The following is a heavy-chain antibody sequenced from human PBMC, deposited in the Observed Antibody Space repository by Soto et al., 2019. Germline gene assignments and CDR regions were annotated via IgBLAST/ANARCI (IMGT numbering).Heavy chain of an antibody. CDR1: GYTFNSYG. V-gene: IGHV1-18*01. J-gene: IGHJ4*02. CDR3: ARGGYYFGSGKNYNDY. Sequence: QVQLVQSGAEVKKPGASVKVSCKASGYTFNSYGISWVRQAPGQGLEWMGWISVYSGDTSYAQKYQGRVTMTRDTSTSAAYMELRSLRSDDTAVCYCARGGYYFGSGKNYNDYWGQGTLVAVSS. CDR2: ISVYSGDT. D-gene: IGHD3-10*01.